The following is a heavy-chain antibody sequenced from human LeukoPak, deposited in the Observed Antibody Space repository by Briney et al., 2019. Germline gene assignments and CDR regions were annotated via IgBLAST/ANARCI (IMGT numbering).Heavy chain of an antibody. D-gene: IGHD5-24*01. CDR2: INPSGGGT. V-gene: IGHV1-46*01. CDR1: GYTFTTYY. Sequence: GASVKVSCKASGYTFTTYYMHWVRQAPGQGLVWMGLINPSGGGTRYAQKFQGRVTMTRDTSTSTVYMELSSLRSEETAVYYCASGYKTVSVFDHWGQGTLVTVSS. J-gene: IGHJ4*02. CDR3: ASGYKTVSVFDH.